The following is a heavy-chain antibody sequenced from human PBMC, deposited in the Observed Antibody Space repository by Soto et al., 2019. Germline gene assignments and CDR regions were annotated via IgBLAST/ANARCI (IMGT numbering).Heavy chain of an antibody. CDR1: GGIFSSYA. V-gene: IGHV1-69*01. Sequence: QEQLVQSGAEVKKPGSSVKVSCKASGGIFSSYAISWVRQAPGQGLEWMGGIIPIFGTANYAQKFQGRVTITADESTNTAYMDLSSLKSEDTAIDYCERGGSGYVWFNEFWGQGTLVTVSS. CDR2: IIPIFGTA. J-gene: IGHJ4*02. D-gene: IGHD3-22*01. CDR3: ERGGSGYVWFNEF.